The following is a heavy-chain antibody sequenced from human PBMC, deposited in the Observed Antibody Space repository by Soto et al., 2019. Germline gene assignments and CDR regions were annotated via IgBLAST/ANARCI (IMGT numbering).Heavy chain of an antibody. V-gene: IGHV3-30*03. CDR2: ISHDGGNE. D-gene: IGHD3-22*01. J-gene: IGHJ2*01. CDR1: GFSFSTYG. Sequence: QVHLEESGGGVVQPGRSLRLSCAASGFSFSTYGMHWVRQAPGKGLEWVAVISHDGGNEYYADSVKGRFTISRDSSKXXXXXXXXXXXXXXXXXXXXXXXXXSGYTRGYFDFWGLGTLVTVSS. CDR3: XXXXXSGYTRGYFDF.